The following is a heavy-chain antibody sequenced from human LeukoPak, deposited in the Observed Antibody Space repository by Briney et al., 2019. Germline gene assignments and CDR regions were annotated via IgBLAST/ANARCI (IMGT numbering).Heavy chain of an antibody. V-gene: IGHV3-66*01. D-gene: IGHD3-22*01. Sequence: GGSLRLSCAASGFTVSSNYMSWVRQAPGKGLEWVSVIYSGGSTYYADSVKGRFTISRDNSKNTLYLQMNSLRAEDTAVYYCARVHYDSSGYGQLDFWGQGTLVTVSS. CDR2: IYSGGST. CDR1: GFTVSSNY. CDR3: ARVHYDSSGYGQLDF. J-gene: IGHJ4*02.